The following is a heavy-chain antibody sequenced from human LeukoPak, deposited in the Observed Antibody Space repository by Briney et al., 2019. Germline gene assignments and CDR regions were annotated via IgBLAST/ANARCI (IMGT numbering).Heavy chain of an antibody. J-gene: IGHJ4*02. CDR2: ISAYNGNT. D-gene: IGHD3-16*01. Sequence: GASVKVSCKASGYTFTGYYMHWVRQAPGQGLEWMGWISAYNGNTNYAQKLQGRVTMTTDTSTSTAYMELRSLRSDDTAVYYCARAPTDYVWGSYGLAAVDYWGQGTLVTVSS. CDR1: GYTFTGYY. V-gene: IGHV1-18*04. CDR3: ARAPTDYVWGSYGLAAVDY.